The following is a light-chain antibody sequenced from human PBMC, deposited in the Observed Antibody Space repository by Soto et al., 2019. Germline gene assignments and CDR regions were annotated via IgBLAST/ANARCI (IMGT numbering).Light chain of an antibody. CDR3: AAWDDSLNGWV. CDR2: DVS. J-gene: IGLJ3*02. Sequence: QSALTQPPSASGSPGQSVTISCTGTSSDVGAYNYVSWYQQYTGKAPKLMIYDVSKRPSGVPDRFSGSKSGTSASLAISGLQSEDEADYYCAAWDDSLNGWVFGGGTKLTVL. V-gene: IGLV2-8*01. CDR1: SSDVGAYNY.